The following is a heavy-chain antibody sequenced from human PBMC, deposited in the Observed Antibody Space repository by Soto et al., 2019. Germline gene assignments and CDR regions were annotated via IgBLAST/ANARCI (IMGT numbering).Heavy chain of an antibody. CDR2: IYHSGST. D-gene: IGHD2-15*01. Sequence: PSETLSLTCAVSGYSISSGYYWGWIRQPPGKGLEWIGSIYHSGSTYYNPSLKSRVTISVDTSENQFSLKLASVTAADTAVYYCARRIYGVSDYWGPGTLVTVSS. CDR1: GYSISSGYY. V-gene: IGHV4-38-2*01. CDR3: ARRIYGVSDY. J-gene: IGHJ4*02.